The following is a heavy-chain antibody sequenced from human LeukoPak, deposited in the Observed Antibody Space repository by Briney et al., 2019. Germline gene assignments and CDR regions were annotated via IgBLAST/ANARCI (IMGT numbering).Heavy chain of an antibody. Sequence: PGGSLRLSCAASGFTFSSYAMSWVRQAPGKGLEWVSAISGSGGSTYYADSVKGRFTISRDNSKNTLYLQMNSLRAEDTAVYYCAKGREYCSGGSCTGGAFDIWGQGTMVTVSS. CDR1: GFTFSSYA. CDR2: ISGSGGST. D-gene: IGHD2-15*01. CDR3: AKGREYCSGGSCTGGAFDI. V-gene: IGHV3-23*01. J-gene: IGHJ3*02.